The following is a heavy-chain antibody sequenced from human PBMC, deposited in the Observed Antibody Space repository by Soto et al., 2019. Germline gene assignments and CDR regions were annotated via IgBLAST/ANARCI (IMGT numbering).Heavy chain of an antibody. CDR1: EFTVSSNY. CDR2: IYGGGST. Sequence: PGGSLRLSCAASEFTVSSNYMNWVRQAPGKGLECVSTIYGGGSTYYADSVKGRFTISRDNSKNTLYLQMNNLRAEDTAVYYCAGRVGATNYGMDVWGQGTTVTVSS. J-gene: IGHJ6*02. D-gene: IGHD1-26*01. CDR3: AGRVGATNYGMDV. V-gene: IGHV3-53*01.